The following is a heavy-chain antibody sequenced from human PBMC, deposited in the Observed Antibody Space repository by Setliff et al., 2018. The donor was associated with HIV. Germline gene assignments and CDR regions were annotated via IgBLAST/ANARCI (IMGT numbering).Heavy chain of an antibody. J-gene: IGHJ4*02. CDR3: ARPSHVYGDNGPLGY. V-gene: IGHV1-8*01. D-gene: IGHD2-21*01. Sequence: ASVTVSCKASGYSFTGYDINWVRQATGQGLEWMAWMNPSTGEIGYAQKFQGRLTMTRDSSISTAYMELRGLRSEDTAIYYCARPSHVYGDNGPLGYWGQGTLVTVSS. CDR1: GYSFTGYD. CDR2: MNPSTGEI.